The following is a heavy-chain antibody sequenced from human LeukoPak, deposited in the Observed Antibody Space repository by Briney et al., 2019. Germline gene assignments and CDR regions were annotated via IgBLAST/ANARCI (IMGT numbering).Heavy chain of an antibody. CDR2: IYSGGST. Sequence: GGSPRLSCAASGFTVSSTYMSWVRQAPGKGLEWVSVIYSGGSTYYADSVKGRFTISRDNSRNTLYLQMNSLKTEDTAVYYCTTDANLWFGGYIFPPDYFDYWGQGTLVTVSS. J-gene: IGHJ4*02. CDR3: TTDANLWFGGYIFPPDYFDY. V-gene: IGHV3-53*01. D-gene: IGHD3-10*01. CDR1: GFTVSSTY.